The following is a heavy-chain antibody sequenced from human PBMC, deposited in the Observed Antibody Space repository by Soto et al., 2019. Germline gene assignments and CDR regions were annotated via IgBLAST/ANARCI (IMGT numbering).Heavy chain of an antibody. D-gene: IGHD3-3*01. CDR1: GGSISSSGYY. V-gene: IGHV4-39*01. Sequence: SETMSLTGTVSGGSISSSGYYWGWIRQPPGKGLEWIGSIYYSGSTYYNPSLKSRVTISVDTSKNQFSLKLSSVTAADTALYYWARLSGDYDFWSGYWQYNWFDPLGQGTLVAVSS. CDR3: ARLSGDYDFWSGYWQYNWFDP. CDR2: IYYSGST. J-gene: IGHJ5*02.